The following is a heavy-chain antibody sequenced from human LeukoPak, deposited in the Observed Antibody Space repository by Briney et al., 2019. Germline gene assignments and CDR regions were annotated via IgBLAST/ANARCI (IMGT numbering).Heavy chain of an antibody. D-gene: IGHD3-22*01. CDR2: IYYSGNT. V-gene: IGHV4-59*01. J-gene: IGHJ4*02. CDR3: ARATIDSSGYYLDY. Sequence: SETLSLTCTVSSGSISTYYWSWVRQPPGKGLEWIGYIYYSGNTNYNPSLKSRVTISVDTSKNQFSLKVSSVTAADTAVYYCARATIDSSGYYLDYWGQGTLVTVSS. CDR1: SGSISTYY.